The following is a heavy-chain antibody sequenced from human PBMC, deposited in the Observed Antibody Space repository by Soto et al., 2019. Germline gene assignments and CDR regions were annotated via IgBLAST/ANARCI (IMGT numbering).Heavy chain of an antibody. CDR1: GGSISSGGYY. D-gene: IGHD3-22*01. CDR2: IYYSGST. Sequence: PSETLSLTCTVSGGSISSGGYYWSWIRQHPGKGLEWIGYIYYSGSTYYNPSLKSRVTISVDTSKNQFSLKLSSVTAADTAVYYCARVRYYDSSGYYPFDYWGQGTLVTVYS. V-gene: IGHV4-31*03. J-gene: IGHJ4*02. CDR3: ARVRYYDSSGYYPFDY.